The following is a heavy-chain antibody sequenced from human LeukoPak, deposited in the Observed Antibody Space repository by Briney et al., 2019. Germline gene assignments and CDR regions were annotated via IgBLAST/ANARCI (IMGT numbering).Heavy chain of an antibody. J-gene: IGHJ4*02. D-gene: IGHD4-17*01. Sequence: GGSLRLSCAASGFTFSSYSMNWVRRAPGKGLEWVSSISSSSSTIYYADSVKGRFTISRDNAKNSLYLQMNSLRAEDTAVYYCARTYYGDNYYFDYWGQGTLVTVSS. CDR2: ISSSSSTI. CDR3: ARTYYGDNYYFDY. V-gene: IGHV3-48*04. CDR1: GFTFSSYS.